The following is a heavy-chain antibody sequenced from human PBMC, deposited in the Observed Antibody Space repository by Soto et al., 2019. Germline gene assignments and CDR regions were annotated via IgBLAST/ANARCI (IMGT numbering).Heavy chain of an antibody. V-gene: IGHV4-34*01. J-gene: IGHJ2*01. CDR3: ARESHDMLTGPPWVWYFDL. CDR1: GGSFSGYY. CDR2: INDRGSI. Sequence: QVQLQQWGAGPLRPLETLSLTCGVSGGSFSGYYWAWIRQSPGKGLEWIGEINDRGSIKYNPSLKSRVSISVDTSKNHYSLNLRSVTAADTAVYYCARESHDMLTGPPWVWYFDLWGRGNLVTVSS. D-gene: IGHD3-9*01.